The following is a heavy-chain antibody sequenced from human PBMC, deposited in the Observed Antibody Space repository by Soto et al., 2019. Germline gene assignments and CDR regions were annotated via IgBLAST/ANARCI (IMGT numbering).Heavy chain of an antibody. J-gene: IGHJ3*01. CDR2: IYYSGST. CDR3: ARVGWTYYYYISGYYYPPTGAVAF. CDR1: GGYISSYY. V-gene: IGHV4-59*01. D-gene: IGHD3-22*01. Sequence: SQTRSLTCTVSGGYISSYYCSWCRHPPGKGLEWIGYIYYSGSTNYNPSLNSRVTISVDTSKNQFSLKLSSVTAADTAVYYCARVGWTYYYYISGYYYPPTGAVAFWGHGT.